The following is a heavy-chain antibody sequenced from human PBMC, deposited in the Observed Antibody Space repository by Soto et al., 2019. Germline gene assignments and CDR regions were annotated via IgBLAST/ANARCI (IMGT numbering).Heavy chain of an antibody. V-gene: IGHV5-51*01. CDR1: GYSLITYW. J-gene: IGHJ3*02. CDR2: IYPGDSDT. CDR3: ARGITGTRRDAFDI. D-gene: IGHD1-20*01. Sequence: GESLKISCNGSGYSLITYWIGWVRQMPGKGLEWMGTIYPGDSDTRYSPSFRGQVTISADKSISTAYLQWSSLKASDTAMYYCARGITGTRRDAFDIWGQGTMVTVSS.